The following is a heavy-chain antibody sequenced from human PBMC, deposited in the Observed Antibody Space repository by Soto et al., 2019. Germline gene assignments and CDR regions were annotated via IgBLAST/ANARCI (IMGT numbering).Heavy chain of an antibody. D-gene: IGHD3-3*01. J-gene: IGHJ4*02. V-gene: IGHV3-23*01. CDR2: ISGSGGST. Sequence: EVQLLESGGGLVQPGGSLRLSCAASGFTFSSYAMSWVRQAPGKGLEWVSAISGSGGSTYYADSVKGRFTISRDNSKNTLDLQMNSLRAEDTAVYYCAKDRKTTYYDFWSGYYTEGNYFDHWGQGALVAVSS. CDR1: GFTFSSYA. CDR3: AKDRKTTYYDFWSGYYTEGNYFDH.